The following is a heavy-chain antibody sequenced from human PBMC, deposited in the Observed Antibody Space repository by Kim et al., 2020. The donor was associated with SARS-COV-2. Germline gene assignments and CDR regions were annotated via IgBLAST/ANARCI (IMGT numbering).Heavy chain of an antibody. CDR1: GGSISSYY. CDR3: ARHGADGDSSSNWFDP. V-gene: IGHV4-59*08. D-gene: IGHD6-6*01. J-gene: IGHJ5*02. Sequence: SETLSLTCTVSGGSISSYYWSWIRQPPGKGLEWIGYIYYSGSTNYNPSLKSRVTISVDTSKNQFSLKLSSVTAADTAVYYCARHGADGDSSSNWFDPWGQGTLVTVSS. CDR2: IYYSGST.